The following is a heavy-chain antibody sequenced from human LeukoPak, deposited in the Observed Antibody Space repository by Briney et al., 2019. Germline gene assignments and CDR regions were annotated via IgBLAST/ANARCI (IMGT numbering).Heavy chain of an antibody. CDR1: GFTFSICD. Sequence: GRSLRLSRAPSGFTFSICDIHWVRQAPGKGLEWVTIILYDGSNKYYADSVKGRFTISRDNSKNTVYLQMNSLTAEDTAVYYCARESSGGFDNWAQGTLVTVSS. CDR3: ARESSGGFDN. CDR2: ILYDGSNK. D-gene: IGHD3-3*01. J-gene: IGHJ4*02. V-gene: IGHV3-33*05.